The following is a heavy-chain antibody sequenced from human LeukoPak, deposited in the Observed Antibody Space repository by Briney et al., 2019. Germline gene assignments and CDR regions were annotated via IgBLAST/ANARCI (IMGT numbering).Heavy chain of an antibody. CDR1: GGSFSGYY. D-gene: IGHD3-10*01. J-gene: IGHJ4*02. V-gene: IGHV4-34*01. Sequence: SETLSLTCAAYGGSFSGYYWSWIRQPPGKGLEWIGEINHSGSTNYNPSLKSRVTISVDTSKNQFSLKLSSVTAADTAVYYCAREGRYYGSGSYRGNDYWGQGTLVTVSS. CDR2: INHSGST. CDR3: AREGRYYGSGSYRGNDY.